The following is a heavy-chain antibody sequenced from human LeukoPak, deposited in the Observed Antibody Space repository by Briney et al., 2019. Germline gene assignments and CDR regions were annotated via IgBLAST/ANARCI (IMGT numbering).Heavy chain of an antibody. CDR1: GFTFTDHY. J-gene: IGHJ4*02. D-gene: IGHD2/OR15-2a*01. CDR3: VREGEGPLSKDFDY. CDR2: IGPHSTFT. Sequence: ASVKVSCKSSGFTFTDHYIHWVRQGPGQGLEWMGYIGPHSTFTSSPQEFQGRVTMTRDASMSTAYMELTRLTSDDTAVYYCVREGEGPLSKDFDYWGQGTLITVSS. V-gene: IGHV1-2*02.